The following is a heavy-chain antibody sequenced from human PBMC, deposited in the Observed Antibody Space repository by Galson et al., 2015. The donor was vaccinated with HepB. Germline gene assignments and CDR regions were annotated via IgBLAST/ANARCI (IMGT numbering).Heavy chain of an antibody. J-gene: IGHJ6*02. Sequence: SLRLSCAASGFTFSDYYMSWIRQAPGKGLEWVSFISTTSSYTNYADSVKGRFTISRDTSQNIVYLQMNSLRVEDTAVYYCARDFYYETRGRVSQYGMDVWGQGTTVTVSS. CDR1: GFTFSDYY. V-gene: IGHV3-11*06. CDR2: ISTTSSYT. CDR3: ARDFYYETRGRVSQYGMDV. D-gene: IGHD3-22*01.